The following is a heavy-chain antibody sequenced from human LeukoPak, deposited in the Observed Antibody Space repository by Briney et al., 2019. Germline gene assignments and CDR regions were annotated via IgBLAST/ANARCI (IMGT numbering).Heavy chain of an antibody. CDR1: GGSFSGYY. Sequence: SETLSLTCAVYGGSFSGYYWSWIRQPPGKGLDWIGEINHSGSTNYNPSPKSRVTISVDTSKNQFSLKLSSVTAADTAVYYCARGSTYDFWSGYYFTRYYFDYWGQGTLVTVSS. V-gene: IGHV4-34*01. CDR3: ARGSTYDFWSGYYFTRYYFDY. D-gene: IGHD3-3*01. J-gene: IGHJ4*02. CDR2: INHSGST.